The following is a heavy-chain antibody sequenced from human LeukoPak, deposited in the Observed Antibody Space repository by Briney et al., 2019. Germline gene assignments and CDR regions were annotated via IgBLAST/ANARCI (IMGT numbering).Heavy chain of an antibody. V-gene: IGHV3-33*01. J-gene: IGHJ4*02. Sequence: GRSLRLSCAASGFTLSSYGMHWVRQAPGKGLEWVAVIWYDGSNKYYADSVKGRFTISRDNSKNTLYLQMNSLRAEDTAVYYCARDFYDSSGYSAPGDYWGQGTLVTVSS. CDR2: IWYDGSNK. CDR1: GFTLSSYG. CDR3: ARDFYDSSGYSAPGDY. D-gene: IGHD3-22*01.